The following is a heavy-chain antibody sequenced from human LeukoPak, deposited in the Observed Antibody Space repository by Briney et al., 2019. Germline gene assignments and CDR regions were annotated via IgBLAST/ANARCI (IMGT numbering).Heavy chain of an antibody. V-gene: IGHV4-61*03. CDR2: IYYSGST. Sequence: SETLSLTCTVSGGSISSGSYYWRWIRQAPGKGVEWIGDIYYSGSTNYIPPLKSRVTISVDTSKNHFSLKLSSVTAADTAVYYCARDLSGIAVAGTYYYYYGMDVWGQGTTVTVSS. D-gene: IGHD6-19*01. CDR1: GGSISSGSYY. J-gene: IGHJ6*02. CDR3: ARDLSGIAVAGTYYYYYGMDV.